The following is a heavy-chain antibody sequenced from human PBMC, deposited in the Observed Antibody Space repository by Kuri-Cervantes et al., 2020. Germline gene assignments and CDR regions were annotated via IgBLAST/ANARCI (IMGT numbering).Heavy chain of an antibody. D-gene: IGHD5-18*01. V-gene: IGHV3-7*01. CDR3: AKVDTAIFDY. CDR2: IKQDGSER. J-gene: IGHJ4*02. Sequence: GGSLRLSCAASGFTFSTYWMSWVRQAPGKGLEWVANIKQDGSERYYVDSVTGRFTISRDNSKNTLYLQMNSLRAEDTAVYYCAKVDTAIFDYWGQGTLVTVSS. CDR1: GFTFSTYW.